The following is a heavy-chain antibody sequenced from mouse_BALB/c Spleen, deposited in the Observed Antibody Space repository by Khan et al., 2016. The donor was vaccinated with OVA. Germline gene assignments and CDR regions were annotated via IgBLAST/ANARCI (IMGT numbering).Heavy chain of an antibody. V-gene: IGHV3-2*02. Sequence: EVQLQESGPGLVKPSQSLSLTCSVAGYSITSDYAWNWIRQFPGNKLEWMGYISYSGSTSYNPSLKSRISITRDTSKNQFSLQLNSVTTEDTATYYCARLGPGFTYWGQGTLVTVPA. CDR3: ARLGPGFTY. D-gene: IGHD4-1*01. CDR1: GYSITSDYA. J-gene: IGHJ3*01. CDR2: ISYSGST.